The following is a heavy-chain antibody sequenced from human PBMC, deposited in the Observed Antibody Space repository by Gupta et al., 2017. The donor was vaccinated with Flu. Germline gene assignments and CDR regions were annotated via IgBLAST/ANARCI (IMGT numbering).Heavy chain of an antibody. V-gene: IGHV1-69*01. D-gene: IGHD6-19*01. CDR3: ARGGAGAVNDAFDI. J-gene: IGHJ3*02. CDR1: GGTFSSYA. CDR2: IIPIFGTA. Sequence: QVQLVQSGAEVKKPGSSVKVSCKASGGTFSSYAISWVRQAPGQGLEWMGGIIPIFGTANYAQKVQGRVTITADESTSTAYMELRRLRSEETAVYYCARGGAGAVNDAFDIGGQGTMVTVSS.